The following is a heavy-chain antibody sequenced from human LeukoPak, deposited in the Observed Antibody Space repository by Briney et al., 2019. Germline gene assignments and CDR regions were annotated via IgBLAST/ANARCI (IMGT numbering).Heavy chain of an antibody. D-gene: IGHD6-19*01. J-gene: IGHJ4*02. CDR2: ISSSSSYI. CDR1: GFTFSSYS. V-gene: IGHV3-21*01. Sequence: GGSLRLSCAASGFTFSSYSMNWVRQAPGKGLEWVSSISSSSSYIYYADSVKGRFTISRDNAKNSLYLQMNSLRAEDTAVYYCASEPSGRGPFNWGQGTLVTVSS. CDR3: ASEPSGRGPFN.